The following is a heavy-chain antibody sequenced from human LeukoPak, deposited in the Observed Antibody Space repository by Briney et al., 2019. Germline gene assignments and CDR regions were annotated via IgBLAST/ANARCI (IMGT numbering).Heavy chain of an antibody. D-gene: IGHD5-12*01. Sequence: RGSLRLSCAASGFTVFNYWMSWVRQVPGKGLEWVANINLDGSQKYYVDSLKGRFTISRDNAKNSLYLQMDSLRVEDTAVYYCARGPSGYHNTGGQGTLVTVSS. CDR3: ARGPSGYHNT. V-gene: IGHV3-7*01. CDR1: GFTVFNYW. J-gene: IGHJ4*02. CDR2: INLDGSQK.